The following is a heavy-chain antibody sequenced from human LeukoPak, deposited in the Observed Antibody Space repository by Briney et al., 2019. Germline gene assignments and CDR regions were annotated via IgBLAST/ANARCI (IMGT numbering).Heavy chain of an antibody. Sequence: GGALRLSCVASVLTFHDYAMHWVRQAPGKGLEWVSLISADGGSTFYADSVRGRFSISRDNSKNSLYLQMNSLRTEDTAMYYCAKESGKFDYWGQGTLVAVSS. V-gene: IGHV3-43*02. CDR3: AKESGKFDY. CDR2: ISADGGST. J-gene: IGHJ4*02. CDR1: VLTFHDYA.